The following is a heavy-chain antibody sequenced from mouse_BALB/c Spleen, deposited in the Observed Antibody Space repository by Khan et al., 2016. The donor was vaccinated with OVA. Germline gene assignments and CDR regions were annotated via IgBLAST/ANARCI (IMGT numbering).Heavy chain of an antibody. D-gene: IGHD2-12*01. CDR1: GYSFTVYY. J-gene: IGHJ3*01. Sequence: EVQLQQSGPDLVKPGASVKISCKASGYSFTVYYMTWVKQSHGKSPEWIGRVNPNNGDTNYNQNFKGKAILTVDKSSNTAYMELRSLPSEDSSFFYCARGYEFFPYWGQGTLVTVSA. CDR3: ARGYEFFPY. V-gene: IGHV1-26*01. CDR2: VNPNNGDT.